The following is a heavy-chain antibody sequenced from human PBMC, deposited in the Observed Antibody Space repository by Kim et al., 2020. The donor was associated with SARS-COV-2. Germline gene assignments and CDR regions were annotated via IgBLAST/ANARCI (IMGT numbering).Heavy chain of an antibody. CDR3: ASHSIAIIPPALDF. J-gene: IGHJ6*01. D-gene: IGHD2-21*01. V-gene: IGHV3-72*01. CDR1: GFTCSDHY. Sequence: GGSLRLSCAASGFTCSDHYMDWVRQAPGKGLEWVGRTKNKANSYTTEYAASGKGRFTISRDDSKNSVFLKMNSLKTEDTAVYYCASHSIAIIPPALDFWG. CDR2: TKNKANSYTT.